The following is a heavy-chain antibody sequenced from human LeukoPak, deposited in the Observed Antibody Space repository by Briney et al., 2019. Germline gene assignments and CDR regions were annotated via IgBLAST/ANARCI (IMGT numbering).Heavy chain of an antibody. CDR3: AADTPHAY. Sequence: PSETLSLTCAVYGGSFSGYYWSWIRQPPGKGLEWIGSIYYSGSTYYNPSLKSRVAISVDTSKNQFSLKLSSVTAADTAVYYCAADTPHAYWGQGTLVTVSS. CDR1: GGSFSGYY. CDR2: IYYSGST. J-gene: IGHJ4*02. V-gene: IGHV4-34*01. D-gene: IGHD3-16*01.